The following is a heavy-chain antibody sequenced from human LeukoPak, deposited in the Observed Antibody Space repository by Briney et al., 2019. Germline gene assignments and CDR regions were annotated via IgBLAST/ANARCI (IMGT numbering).Heavy chain of an antibody. Sequence: GSLRLSCAASGFTFYYYSFHWVRQAPGKGLEWVAHVASDGSFKWYADSVKGRFTISRDTSRNTIFLQMNSLGPDDTAKYYCARDTSWSPFYWGQGTLVTVSS. D-gene: IGHD6-13*01. V-gene: IGHV3-30*04. J-gene: IGHJ4*02. CDR1: GFTFYYYS. CDR3: ARDTSWSPFY. CDR2: VASDGSFK.